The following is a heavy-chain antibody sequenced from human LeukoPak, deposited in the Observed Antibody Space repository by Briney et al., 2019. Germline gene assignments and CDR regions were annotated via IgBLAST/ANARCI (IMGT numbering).Heavy chain of an antibody. CDR3: ARVGLGDAFDI. CDR1: GYSISSGYY. D-gene: IGHD1-26*01. CDR2: IYHSGST. V-gene: IGHV4-38-2*02. Sequence: PSETLSLTCTVSGYSISSGYYWGWIRQPPGKGLEWIGSIYHSGSTYYNPSLKSRVTISVDTSKNQFSLKLSSVTAADTAVYYCARVGLGDAFDIWGQGTMVTVSS. J-gene: IGHJ3*02.